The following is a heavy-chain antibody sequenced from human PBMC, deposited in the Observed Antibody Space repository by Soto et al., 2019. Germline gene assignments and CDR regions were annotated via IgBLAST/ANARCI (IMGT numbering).Heavy chain of an antibody. D-gene: IGHD3-3*01. J-gene: IGHJ4*02. CDR2: ISAYNGNT. CDR1: GYTFTSYG. V-gene: IGHV1-18*01. Sequence: ASVKVSCQASGYTFTSYGISWVRQAPGQGLEWMGWISAYNGNTNYAQKLQGRVTMTTDTSTSTAYMELRSLRSDDTAVYYCARASIVSYDFWSGYFPGYWGQGTLVTVSS. CDR3: ARASIVSYDFWSGYFPGY.